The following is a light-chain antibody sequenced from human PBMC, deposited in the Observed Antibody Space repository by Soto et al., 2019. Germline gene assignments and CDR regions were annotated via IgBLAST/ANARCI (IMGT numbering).Light chain of an antibody. CDR1: QTILKSSIKKNS. CDR3: EQYYSSSLT. V-gene: IGKV4-1*01. CDR2: WAS. Sequence: DIVMTQSPDSLAVSLGERATIKCRSSQTILKSSIKKNSLAWYQQKPGQPQRLLIYWASTRDSGVPYRFSGSGSGTDFTLTIARLQAEDVAVYYCEQYYSSSLTFDGGTKVEIK. J-gene: IGKJ4*01.